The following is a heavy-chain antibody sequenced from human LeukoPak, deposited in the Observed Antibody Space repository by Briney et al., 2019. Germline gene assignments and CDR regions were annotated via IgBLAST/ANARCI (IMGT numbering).Heavy chain of an antibody. J-gene: IGHJ6*03. V-gene: IGHV3-30*02. CDR1: GLIFSSYG. Sequence: QAGGSLRLSCAASGLIFSSYGMHWVRQAPGEGLEWVAYIRHDESKTFYADSVKGRFTISRDNSKNTLYLQMHGLRAEDTALYYCAKPVIPSAYQGTYYMDVWGEGTTVTVSS. D-gene: IGHD3-16*01. CDR2: IRHDESKT. CDR3: AKPVIPSAYQGTYYMDV.